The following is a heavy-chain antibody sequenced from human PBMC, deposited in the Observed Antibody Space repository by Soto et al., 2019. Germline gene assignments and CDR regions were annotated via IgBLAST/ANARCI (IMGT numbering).Heavy chain of an antibody. Sequence: WGSLRLSCVASGFTFVRYAIRCVRHPPLRCLEWVAVISYTGANTYYVGSVRGRFTISRDNSKNTLYLQMNSLRAEDTAMYYCAKPMDDSGYFYVEGADHWGQGTLVTVSS. D-gene: IGHD3-22*01. J-gene: IGHJ4*02. CDR2: ISYTGANT. CDR1: GFTFVRYA. V-gene: IGHV3-30*18. CDR3: AKPMDDSGYFYVEGADH.